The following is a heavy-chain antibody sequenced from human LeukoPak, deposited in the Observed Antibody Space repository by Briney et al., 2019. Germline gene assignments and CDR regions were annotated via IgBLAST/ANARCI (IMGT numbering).Heavy chain of an antibody. CDR2: ISYDGSDK. V-gene: IGHV3-30*18. CDR1: GFTFSSYG. CDR3: ANVWRYTSGWYGYYYYGMDV. J-gene: IGHJ6*02. D-gene: IGHD6-19*01. Sequence: GGSLRLSCAASGFTFSSYGMHWVRQAPGKGLEWVAVISYDGSDKYYADSVKGRFTISRDDSKNTLYLQMNSLAAEDTAVYYCANVWRYTSGWYGYYYYGMDVWGQGTTVTVSS.